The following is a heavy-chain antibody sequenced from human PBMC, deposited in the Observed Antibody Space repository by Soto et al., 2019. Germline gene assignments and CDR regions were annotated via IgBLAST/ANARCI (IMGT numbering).Heavy chain of an antibody. CDR2: ISAYNGNT. D-gene: IGHD2-15*01. J-gene: IGHJ5*02. CDR1: GYTFTSYG. CDR3: AKDRRHCSGGSCYSHWFEP. V-gene: IGHV1-18*01. Sequence: QVQLVQSGAEVKKPGASVKVSCKASGYTFTSYGISWVRQAPGQGLELRGWISAYNGNTNYAQNRQGRVTMTTNTSTSTAYMELRSLRSDDTAVYYCAKDRRHCSGGSCYSHWFEPWGQGTLVTVSS.